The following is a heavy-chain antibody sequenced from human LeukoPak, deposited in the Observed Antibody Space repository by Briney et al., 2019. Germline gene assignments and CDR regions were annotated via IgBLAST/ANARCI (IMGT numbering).Heavy chain of an antibody. V-gene: IGHV3-23*01. CDR1: GFTFSSYA. Sequence: GGSLRLSCAASGFTFSSYAMSWVRQAPGKGLEWVSAISGSGGSTYYADSVKGRFTISRDNSKNTLYLQMNSLRAEDTAVYYCAKGRIVAVVAPGFFDYWGQGTLVTVSS. J-gene: IGHJ4*02. D-gene: IGHD2-15*01. CDR2: ISGSGGST. CDR3: AKGRIVAVVAPGFFDY.